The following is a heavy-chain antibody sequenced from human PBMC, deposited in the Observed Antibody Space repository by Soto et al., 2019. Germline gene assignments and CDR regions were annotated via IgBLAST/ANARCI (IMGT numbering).Heavy chain of an antibody. CDR3: ARGVVFIASGTYYGMDV. CDR1: GYTFTSYC. J-gene: IGHJ6*02. Sequence: ASVKVSCKASGYTFTSYCISWVRQAPGQGLEWMGWISADNGNTNYSQKLQGRVTMTTDTSTSTAYMELRRLRSDDTAVYYCARGVVFIASGTYYGMDVWGQGTTVIVSS. CDR2: ISADNGNT. D-gene: IGHD1-1*01. V-gene: IGHV1-18*01.